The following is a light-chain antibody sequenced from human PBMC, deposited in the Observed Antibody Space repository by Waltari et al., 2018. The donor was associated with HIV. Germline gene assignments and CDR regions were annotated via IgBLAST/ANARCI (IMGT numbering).Light chain of an antibody. J-gene: IGLJ3*02. CDR2: YKSDSDK. V-gene: IGLV5-45*01. Sequence: QAVLTQPASLSASPGASASLTSPLRSGFNVGPSMISWYQQKPGSPPQYPLRYKSDSDKQQGSGVPSRFSGSKDASANAGILLISGLQSEDEADYYCMIWHSSAWVFGGGTKLTVL. CDR1: SGFNVGPSM. CDR3: MIWHSSAWV.